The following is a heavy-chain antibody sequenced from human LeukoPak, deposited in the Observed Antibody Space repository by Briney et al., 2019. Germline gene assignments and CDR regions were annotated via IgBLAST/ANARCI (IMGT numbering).Heavy chain of an antibody. CDR1: GFTFSNYA. CDR3: AKGLLITILGSLDY. V-gene: IGHV3-23*01. Sequence: GGSLRLSCAASGFTFSNYAMSWVRQAPGKGLEWVSGITGSGRTTYYADSVKGRFTISRDNSKNSLYLQINSLRAEDTAVYYCAKGLLITILGSLDYWGQGTLVTVSS. CDR2: ITGSGRTT. J-gene: IGHJ4*02. D-gene: IGHD3-3*01.